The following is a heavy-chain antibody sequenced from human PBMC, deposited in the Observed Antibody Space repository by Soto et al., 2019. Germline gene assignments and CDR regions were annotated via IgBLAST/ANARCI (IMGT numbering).Heavy chain of an antibody. CDR1: GFTFSSYS. CDR3: ARDGISNYYYYGMDV. Sequence: PGGSLRLSCAASGFTFSSYSMNWVRQAPGKGLEWVSSISSSSSYIYYADSVKGRFTISRDNAKNSLYLQMNSLRAEDTAVYYCARDGISNYYYYGMDVWGQGXTVTVSS. CDR2: ISSSSSYI. D-gene: IGHD1-20*01. J-gene: IGHJ6*02. V-gene: IGHV3-21*01.